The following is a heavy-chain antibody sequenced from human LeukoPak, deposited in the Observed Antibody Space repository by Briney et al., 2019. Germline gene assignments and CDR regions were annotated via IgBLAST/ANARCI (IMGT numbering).Heavy chain of an antibody. CDR3: AKAVDTAMVANWFDP. CDR1: GFTFSSYE. D-gene: IGHD5-18*01. V-gene: IGHV3-48*03. J-gene: IGHJ5*02. CDR2: ISSSGSTI. Sequence: GGSLRLSCAASGFTFSSYEMNWVRQAPGKGLEWVSYISSSGSTIYYADSVKGRFTISRDNAKNSLYLQMNSLRAEDTAVYYCAKAVDTAMVANWFDPWGQGTLVTVSS.